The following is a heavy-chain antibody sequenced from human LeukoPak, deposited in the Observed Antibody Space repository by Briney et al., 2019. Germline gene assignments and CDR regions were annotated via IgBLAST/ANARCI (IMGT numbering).Heavy chain of an antibody. D-gene: IGHD3-22*01. Sequence: GGSLRLSCAASGFTFSSYAMSWVRQAPGKGLEWVSAISGSGGSTYYADSVKGRFTISRDNSKNTLYLQMNSLRAEDTAVYYCARVGNYYYDSSGPIDYWGQGTLVTVSS. CDR1: GFTFSSYA. V-gene: IGHV3-23*01. CDR3: ARVGNYYYDSSGPIDY. CDR2: ISGSGGST. J-gene: IGHJ4*02.